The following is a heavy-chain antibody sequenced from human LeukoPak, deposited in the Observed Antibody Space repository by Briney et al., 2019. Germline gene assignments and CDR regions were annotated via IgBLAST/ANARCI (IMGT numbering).Heavy chain of an antibody. CDR3: ARGRFYVFDI. Sequence: KPSETLSLTCGISGFSFRNYSLTWVRQPPGKGLEWIGEINHRGNTNFNPSLKSRVTISVDTSKNQFSLKLTSVTAADTALYFCARGRFYVFDIWGQGTLVTVSS. V-gene: IGHV4-34*01. J-gene: IGHJ3*02. CDR1: GFSFRNYS. D-gene: IGHD2/OR15-2a*01. CDR2: INHRGNT.